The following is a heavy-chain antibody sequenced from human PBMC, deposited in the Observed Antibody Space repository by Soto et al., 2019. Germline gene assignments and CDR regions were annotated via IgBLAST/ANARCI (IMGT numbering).Heavy chain of an antibody. CDR2: VNIDKGNT. CDR1: GYPFSNYG. CDR3: AGERGGYRDGDY. D-gene: IGHD5-18*01. Sequence: QVQLVQSGPEVKKPGASVRVSCKPSGYPFSNYGISWMRQAPGQGLEWMGWVNIDKGNTKYAQKFQDRVTMTPDTSTSTVYLELRSLRSDDTALYYWAGERGGYRDGDYWGQGTLVTVSS. V-gene: IGHV1-18*01. J-gene: IGHJ4*02.